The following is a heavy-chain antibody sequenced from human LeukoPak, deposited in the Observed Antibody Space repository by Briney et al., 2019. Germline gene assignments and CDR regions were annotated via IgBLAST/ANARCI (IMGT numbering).Heavy chain of an antibody. CDR1: GYTFTGYY. Sequence: ASVKVSCKASGYTFTGYYMHWVRQAPGQGLEWMGWINPDSGGTNYAQKFQGRVTMTRDTSISTAYMELSRLRSDDTAVYYCARAPPGGAKGWFDPWGQGTLVTVSS. J-gene: IGHJ5*02. CDR3: ARAPPGGAKGWFDP. V-gene: IGHV1-2*02. CDR2: INPDSGGT. D-gene: IGHD1-26*01.